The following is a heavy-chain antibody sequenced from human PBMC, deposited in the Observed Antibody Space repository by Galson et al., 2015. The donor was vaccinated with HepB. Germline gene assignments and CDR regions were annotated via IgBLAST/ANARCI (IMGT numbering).Heavy chain of an antibody. CDR3: ATQVAPAAVGYYYHIDV. CDR2: ISSSSSYT. V-gene: IGHV3-11*06. D-gene: IGHD2-2*01. Sequence: SLRLSCAASGFTFNDRYMSWIRQAPGKGLEWVSYISSSSSYTNYADSVKGRFTISRDNAKNSLYLQMSGLRVEDTAVYYCATQVAPAAVGYYYHIDVWGKGTTVTVSS. J-gene: IGHJ6*03. CDR1: GFTFNDRY.